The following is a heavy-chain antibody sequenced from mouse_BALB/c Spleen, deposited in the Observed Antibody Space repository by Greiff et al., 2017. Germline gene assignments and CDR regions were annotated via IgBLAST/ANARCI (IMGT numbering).Heavy chain of an antibody. CDR1: GFTFSDYY. CDR2: ISDGGSYT. V-gene: IGHV5-4*02. J-gene: IGHJ4*01. CDR3: ARAHYYGYGDAIGY. Sequence: VKVVESGGGLVKPGGSLKLSCAASGFTFSDYYMYWVRQTPEKRLEWVATISDGGSYTYYPDSVKGRFTISRDNAKNNLYLQKSSLKSEDTAMYYCARAHYYGYGDAIGYWGQGNSVTVSS. D-gene: IGHD1-2*01.